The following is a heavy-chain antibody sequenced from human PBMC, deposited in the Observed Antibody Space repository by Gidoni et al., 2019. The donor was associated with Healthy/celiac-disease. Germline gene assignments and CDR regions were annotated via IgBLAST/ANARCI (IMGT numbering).Heavy chain of an antibody. V-gene: IGHV3-30*04. CDR1: GFTLRRFS. CDR2: ISYDGSNQ. Sequence: QVQLVESVGGVVQSGRSRSLRCAGWGFTLRRFSRHWVRQAPGKGLEWVAVISYDGSNQYYADSVKGRFTISRDNSKNTLYLQMNSLRAEDTAVYYCAKDLKIFLQQLVRGAFDIWGQGTMVTVSS. D-gene: IGHD6-13*01. J-gene: IGHJ3*02. CDR3: AKDLKIFLQQLVRGAFDI.